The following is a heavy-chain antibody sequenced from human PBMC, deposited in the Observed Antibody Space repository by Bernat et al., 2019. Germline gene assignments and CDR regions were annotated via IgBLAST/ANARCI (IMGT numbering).Heavy chain of an antibody. D-gene: IGHD3-3*01. CDR2: ISYDGSKK. J-gene: IGHJ4*02. V-gene: IGHV3-30*04. CDR3: ARDRFTIFGVADY. Sequence: QVQLVESGGGVVQPGRSLRLSCAASEFTFNNYAVHWVRQAPGKGLEWVAVISYDGSKKYYSDSVRGRFTISRDNSKNTLYLQMTSLRGEDTAVYYCARDRFTIFGVADYWGQGALVTVSA. CDR1: EFTFNNYA.